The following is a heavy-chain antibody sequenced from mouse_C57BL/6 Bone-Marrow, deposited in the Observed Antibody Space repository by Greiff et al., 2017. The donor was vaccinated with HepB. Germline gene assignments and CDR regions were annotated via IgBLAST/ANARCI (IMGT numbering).Heavy chain of an antibody. D-gene: IGHD2-4*01. CDR3: ARPYDSFAY. Sequence: EVKLVESGGDLVKPGGSLKLSCAASGFTFSSYGMSWVRQTPDKRLEWVATISSGGSYTYYPDSVKGRFTISRDNAKNTLYLQMSSLKSEDTAMYYCARPYDSFAYWGQGTLVTVSA. CDR1: GFTFSSYG. V-gene: IGHV5-6*01. J-gene: IGHJ3*01. CDR2: ISSGGSYT.